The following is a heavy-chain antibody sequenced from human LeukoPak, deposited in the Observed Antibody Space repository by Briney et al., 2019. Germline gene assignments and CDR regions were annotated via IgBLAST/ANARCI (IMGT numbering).Heavy chain of an antibody. CDR1: GFTFSSYS. CDR2: ISSSRTT. J-gene: IGHJ6*04. D-gene: IGHD3-10*02. CDR3: AELGITMIGGV. V-gene: IGHV3-48*04. Sequence: PGGSLRLSCAASGFTFSSYSMNWVRQAPGKGLEWVSYISSSRTTYYADSVKARFTFSRDNAKNSLYLQMNSLRAEDTAVYYCAELGITMIGGVWGKGTTVTISS.